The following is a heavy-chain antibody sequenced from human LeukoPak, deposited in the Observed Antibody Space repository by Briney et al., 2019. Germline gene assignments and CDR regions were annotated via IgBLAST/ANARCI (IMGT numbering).Heavy chain of an antibody. Sequence: SGTLSLTCGVSGGSITSTNYWTWVRQPPGKGLEWIGEIYHSGSTNYNPSLKSRVTISVDKSKNQFSLKLSSVTAADTAVYYCAREDYRSGSVDYWGQGTLVTVSS. CDR3: AREDYRSGSVDY. CDR1: GGSITSTNY. D-gene: IGHD3-10*01. CDR2: IYHSGST. J-gene: IGHJ4*02. V-gene: IGHV4-4*02.